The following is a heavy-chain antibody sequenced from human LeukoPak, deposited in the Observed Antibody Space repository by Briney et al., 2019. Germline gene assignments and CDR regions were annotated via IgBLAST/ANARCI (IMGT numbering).Heavy chain of an antibody. Sequence: GGSLRLSCIASGFTFSSYSMNWVRQAPGKGLEWVSCINYRSSFTFYADSVKGRFTISRDNAKNSLYLQMNSLRAEDSAVYYCARDQDSGSPGTRPFNIWGQGTMVTVSS. CDR3: ARDQDSGSPGTRPFNI. V-gene: IGHV3-21*01. CDR1: GFTFSSYS. D-gene: IGHD1-26*01. CDR2: INYRSSFT. J-gene: IGHJ3*02.